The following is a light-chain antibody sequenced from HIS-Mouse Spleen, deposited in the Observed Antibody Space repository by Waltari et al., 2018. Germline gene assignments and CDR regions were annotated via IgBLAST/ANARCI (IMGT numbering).Light chain of an antibody. Sequence: SYVLTQPPSVSVAPGQTARITCGGNNIGSKSVHWYPQKLGQAPVLVVEDDSDRPSGIPGRFSGSNSGNTATLTISRVEAGDEADYYCQVWDSSSDPSYVFGTGTKVTVL. CDR2: DDS. CDR3: QVWDSSSDPSYV. J-gene: IGLJ1*01. V-gene: IGLV3-21*02. CDR1: NIGSKS.